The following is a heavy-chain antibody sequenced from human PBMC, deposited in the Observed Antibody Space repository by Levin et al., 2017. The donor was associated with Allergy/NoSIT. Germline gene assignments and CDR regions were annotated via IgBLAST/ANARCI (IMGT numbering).Heavy chain of an antibody. CDR1: GFTFSDAW. D-gene: IGHD2-2*01. J-gene: IGHJ4*02. CDR3: ATDCAGSTSCYDLIHS. Sequence: PGGSLRLSCAASGFTFSDAWVNWVRQAPGKGLEWVGRIKRKTDGGTTDYAAPVKGRFTISRDDSKNTVYLQMSSLKTEDADVYYCATDCAGSTSCYDLIHSWGQGTLVTVSS. V-gene: IGHV3-15*07. CDR2: IKRKTDGGTT.